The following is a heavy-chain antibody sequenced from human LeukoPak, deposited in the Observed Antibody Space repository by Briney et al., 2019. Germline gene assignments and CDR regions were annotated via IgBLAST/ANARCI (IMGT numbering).Heavy chain of an antibody. J-gene: IGHJ4*02. CDR1: GFSISNYL. Sequence: GGAPRLSCAASGFSISNYLVTWGRQAPGEGLGWVANTKQDGSEKNYVDSVKGRFTNSRDNAKNSLILQMNSLRDEDTAVYYCARGVWAPFDSWGQGTLVSVSS. V-gene: IGHV3-7*01. D-gene: IGHD7-27*01. CDR3: ARGVWAPFDS. CDR2: TKQDGSEK.